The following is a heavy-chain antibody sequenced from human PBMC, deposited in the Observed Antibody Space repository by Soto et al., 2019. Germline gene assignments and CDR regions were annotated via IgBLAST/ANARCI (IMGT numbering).Heavy chain of an antibody. J-gene: IGHJ4*02. D-gene: IGHD6-13*01. CDR3: ARAESSSWDFDY. CDR1: GFTFSSYG. CDR2: IWYDGSNK. V-gene: IGHV3-33*01. Sequence: GGSLRLSCAASGFTFSSYGMHWVRQAPGKGLEWVAVIWYDGSNKYYADSVKGRFTISRDNSKNTLYLQMNSLRAEDTAVYYCARAESSSWDFDYWGQGTLVTVSS.